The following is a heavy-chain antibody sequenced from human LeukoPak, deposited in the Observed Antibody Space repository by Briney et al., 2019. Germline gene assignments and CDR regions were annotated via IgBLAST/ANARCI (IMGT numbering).Heavy chain of an antibody. J-gene: IGHJ4*02. D-gene: IGHD4-23*01. V-gene: IGHV3-66*01. CDR2: IYSGGST. CDR1: GFAVSSNY. CDR3: ARGGYGGNHPEY. Sequence: SGGSLRLSCAASGFAVSSNYMSWVRQTPGKGLEWVSVIYSGGSTYYADSVKGRFTISRDNSKNTLFLQMNSLTVEDTAVYYCARGGYGGNHPEYWGQGTLVTVSS.